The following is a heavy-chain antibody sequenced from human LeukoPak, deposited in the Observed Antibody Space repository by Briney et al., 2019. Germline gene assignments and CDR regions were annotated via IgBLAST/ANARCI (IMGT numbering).Heavy chain of an antibody. CDR3: AKDLSSLRFLEWLFDY. CDR1: GFTFSSYA. D-gene: IGHD3-3*01. J-gene: IGHJ4*02. CDR2: ISGSGGST. Sequence: GGSLRLSCAASGFTFSSYAMSWVRQAPGKGLEWVSAISGSGGSTYYADSVKGRFTISRDNSKNTLYLQMNSLRAEDTAVYYCAKDLSSLRFLEWLFDYWGQGTLVTVSS. V-gene: IGHV3-23*01.